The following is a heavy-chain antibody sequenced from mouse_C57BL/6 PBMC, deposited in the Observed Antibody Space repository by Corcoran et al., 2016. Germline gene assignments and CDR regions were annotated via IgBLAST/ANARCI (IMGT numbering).Heavy chain of an antibody. D-gene: IGHD4-1*01. J-gene: IGHJ4*01. CDR3: ASPNWLGAMDY. V-gene: IGHV1-26*01. CDR2: INPNNGGT. Sequence: EVQLQQSGPELVKPGASVKISCKASGYTFTDYYMNWVKQSHGKSLEWIGDINPNNGGTSYNQKFKGKATLTVDKSSSTAYMELRSLTSEDSAVYYCASPNWLGAMDYWGQGTSVTVSS. CDR1: GYTFTDYY.